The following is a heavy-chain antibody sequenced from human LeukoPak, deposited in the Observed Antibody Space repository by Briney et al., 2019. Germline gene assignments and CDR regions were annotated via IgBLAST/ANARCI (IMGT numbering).Heavy chain of an antibody. D-gene: IGHD1-26*01. CDR3: AKRGAEVGATVAPGDY. CDR2: ISGSGGST. V-gene: IGHV3-23*01. CDR1: GFTFTSYA. J-gene: IGHJ4*02. Sequence: PGGSLRLSCAASGFTFTSYAMSWVRQAPGKGLEWDSAISGSGGSTYYADSVKGRFTISSDNSKNTLYLQMNSLRAEDTAVYYCAKRGAEVGATVAPGDYWGQGTLVTVSS.